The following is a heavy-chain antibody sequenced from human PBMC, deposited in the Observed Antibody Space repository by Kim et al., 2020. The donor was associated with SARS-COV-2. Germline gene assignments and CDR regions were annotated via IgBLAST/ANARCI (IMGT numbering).Heavy chain of an antibody. CDR2: IYYSGST. D-gene: IGHD4-17*01. Sequence: SETLSLTCTVSGGSIRGNTYYWGWIRQPPGKGLEWIGSIYYSGSTYYNTSLKSRVTISVDTSKNQFSLKLSSVTAADTAVYYCASTPPHGDSDSYYGMDVWGHGTMVTVSS. J-gene: IGHJ6*02. CDR3: ASTPPHGDSDSYYGMDV. V-gene: IGHV4-39*01. CDR1: GGSIRGNTYY.